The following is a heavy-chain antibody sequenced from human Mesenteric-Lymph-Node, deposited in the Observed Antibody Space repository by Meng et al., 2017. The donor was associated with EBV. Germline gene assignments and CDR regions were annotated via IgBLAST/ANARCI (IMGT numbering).Heavy chain of an antibody. CDR3: AREGYCSGGSCYPEDY. V-gene: IGHV3-53*01. J-gene: IGHJ4*02. CDR1: GFTVSSNY. CDR2: IYSGGST. D-gene: IGHD2-15*01. Sequence: EVQLVGSGGGLIRPGGSLRLSCAASGFTVSSNYMSWVRQAPGKGLEWVSVIYSGGSTYYADSVKGRFTISRDNSKNTLYLQMNSLRAEDTAVYYCAREGYCSGGSCYPEDYWGQGTLVTVSS.